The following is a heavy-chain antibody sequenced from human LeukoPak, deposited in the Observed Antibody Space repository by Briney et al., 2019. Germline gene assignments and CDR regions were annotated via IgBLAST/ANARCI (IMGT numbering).Heavy chain of an antibody. CDR2: IYYSGST. D-gene: IGHD3-22*01. V-gene: IGHV4-39*07. Sequence: PSETLSLTCTVSGGSISSSSYYWGWIRQPPGKGLEWIGSIYYSGSTYYNPSLKSRVTISVDTSKNQFSLKLSSVTAAVTAVYYCARATNIVVGDVDYWGQGTLVTVSS. J-gene: IGHJ4*02. CDR3: ARATNIVVGDVDY. CDR1: GGSISSSSYY.